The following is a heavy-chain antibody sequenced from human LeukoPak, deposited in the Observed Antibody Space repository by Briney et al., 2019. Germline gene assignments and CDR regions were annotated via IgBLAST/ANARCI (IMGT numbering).Heavy chain of an antibody. CDR1: GGSISSSSYY. CDR2: IYYSGST. J-gene: IGHJ5*02. Sequence: SETLSLTCTVSGGSISSSSYYWGWIRQPPGKGLECIGSIYYSGSTYYNPSLKSRVTISVDASKNQFSLKLSSVTAADTAVYYCARVRLTGWFYNWFDPWGQGTLVTVSS. D-gene: IGHD3-9*01. V-gene: IGHV4-39*07. CDR3: ARVRLTGWFYNWFDP.